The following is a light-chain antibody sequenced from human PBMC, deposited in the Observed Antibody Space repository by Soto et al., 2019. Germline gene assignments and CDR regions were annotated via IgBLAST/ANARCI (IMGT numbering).Light chain of an antibody. CDR1: SSDVGAYNY. V-gene: IGLV2-14*01. J-gene: IGLJ1*01. CDR3: QSYDSTLSDRYV. CDR2: EVS. Sequence: QSALTQPASVSGSPGQSITISCTGTSSDVGAYNYVSWYQQHPGKAPKLMIYEVSNRPSGVSNRFSGSKSGNTASLTISGLQAEDEGDYYCQSYDSTLSDRYVFGTGTKLTVL.